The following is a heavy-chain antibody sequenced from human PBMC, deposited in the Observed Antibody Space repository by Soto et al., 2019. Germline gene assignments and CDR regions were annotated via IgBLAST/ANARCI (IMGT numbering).Heavy chain of an antibody. Sequence: SVKVSCKASGGTFSSYAISWVRQAPGQGLEWMGGIIPIFGTANYAQKFQGRVTITADESTSTAYMELSSLRSEDTAVYYCARTPTRYNWNYWWFDPWGQGTLVTV. CDR1: GGTFSSYA. J-gene: IGHJ5*02. D-gene: IGHD1-7*01. CDR2: IIPIFGTA. CDR3: ARTPTRYNWNYWWFDP. V-gene: IGHV1-69*13.